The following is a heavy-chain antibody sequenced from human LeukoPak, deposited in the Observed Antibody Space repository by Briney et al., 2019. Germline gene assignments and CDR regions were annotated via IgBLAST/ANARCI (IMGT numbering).Heavy chain of an antibody. CDR2: INSDGSST. V-gene: IGHV3-74*01. CDR1: GFTFSSYW. CDR3: ARDQIYCTGGFCYFDY. Sequence: GGSLRLSCAASGFTFSSYWMHWVRQAPGKGLVWVSRINSDGSSTTYADSVKGRFTISRDNAKNTLYLQMNSLRAEDTAVYYCARDQIYCTGGFCYFDYWGQGTLVTVSS. J-gene: IGHJ4*02. D-gene: IGHD2-8*02.